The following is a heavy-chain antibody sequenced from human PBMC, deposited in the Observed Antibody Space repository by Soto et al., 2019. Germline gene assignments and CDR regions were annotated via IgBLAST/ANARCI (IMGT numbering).Heavy chain of an antibody. CDR3: ARDILPQWLTSYFFDF. V-gene: IGHV3-30-3*01. J-gene: IGHJ4*02. CDR2: ISFEGNNK. D-gene: IGHD6-19*01. Sequence: QVQLVESGGGVVQPGRSLRLSCAASGFTFSRYSMNWVRQAPGKGLEWVAVISFEGNNKYYADSVKGRFTISRDDSNNTLYLQMNTLRAEDTAVYYCARDILPQWLTSYFFDFWGQGTLVTVSS. CDR1: GFTFSRYS.